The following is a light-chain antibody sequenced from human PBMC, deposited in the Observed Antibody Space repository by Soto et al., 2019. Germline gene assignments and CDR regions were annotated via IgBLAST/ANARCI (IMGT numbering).Light chain of an antibody. CDR3: QYYGNSRIT. J-gene: IGKJ5*01. CDR1: QSANNNF. CDR2: AAS. Sequence: EIVLTHSPGTLSLSPWERVTLSCRASQSANNNFLSWYQQKAVQAPRLLIYAASSGATGIPDRFSGSGSGTDFTLTINRLEPEDFVVYYCQYYGNSRITFGQGTRLEI. V-gene: IGKV3-20*01.